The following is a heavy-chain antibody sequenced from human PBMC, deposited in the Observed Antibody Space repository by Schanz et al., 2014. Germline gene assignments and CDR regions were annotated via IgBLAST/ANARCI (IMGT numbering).Heavy chain of an antibody. CDR1: GLNFDYYG. J-gene: IGHJ4*02. CDR2: ISGSGGST. V-gene: IGHV3-23*04. Sequence: VQLVESGGGVVQPGRSLRLSCATSGLNFDYYGMNWVRQAPGKGLEWVSAISGSGGSTYYADSVKGRFIISRDNSKNNSKNTLYVQMNSLRAEDTAIYFCAKDAAYYDSVICPDHWGQGTLVTVSS. CDR3: AKDAAYYDSVICPDH. D-gene: IGHD3-22*01.